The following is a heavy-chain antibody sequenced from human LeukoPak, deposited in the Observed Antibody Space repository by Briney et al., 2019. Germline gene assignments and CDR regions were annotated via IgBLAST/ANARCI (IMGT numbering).Heavy chain of an antibody. CDR2: ISYDESNK. J-gene: IGHJ3*02. CDR1: GFTFSTYG. D-gene: IGHD6-6*01. Sequence: GGSLTLSCAASGFTFSTYGMHCVRQAPGKALERVAAISYDESNKYYADSVKGRFTISRDNSKNTLYLQINSLRAEDTAVCYCAGREWYISSLGAFHIWARGKIVTVS. V-gene: IGHV3-30-3*01. CDR3: AGREWYISSLGAFHI.